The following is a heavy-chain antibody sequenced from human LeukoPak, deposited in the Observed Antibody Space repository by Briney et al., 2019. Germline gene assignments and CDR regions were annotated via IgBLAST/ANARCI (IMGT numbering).Heavy chain of an antibody. CDR1: GFTFSTYG. CDR3: ARPLLSYDTTGYPDY. D-gene: IGHD3-10*01. CDR2: IWYDGRNR. V-gene: IGHV3-33*01. J-gene: IGHJ4*02. Sequence: PGGSLRLSCAASGFTFSTYGMHWVRQAPGKGLEWVAVIWYDGRNRYYADSVKDRFTISRDNSEDTLYLQMNSLRAEDTAVYYCARPLLSYDTTGYPDYWGQGTLVTVSS.